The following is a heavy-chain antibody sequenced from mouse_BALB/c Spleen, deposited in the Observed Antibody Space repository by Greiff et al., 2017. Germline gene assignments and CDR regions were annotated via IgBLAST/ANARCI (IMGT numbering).Heavy chain of an antibody. Sequence: EVQLVESGTVLARPGASVKMSCKASGYTFTSYWMHWVKQRPGQGLEWIGAIYPGNSDTSYNQKFKGKAKLTAVTSTSTAYMELSSLTNEDSAVYYCTEIYYDYPWFAYWGQGTLVTVSA. V-gene: IGHV1-5*01. J-gene: IGHJ3*01. D-gene: IGHD2-4*01. CDR1: GYTFTSYW. CDR3: TEIYYDYPWFAY. CDR2: IYPGNSDT.